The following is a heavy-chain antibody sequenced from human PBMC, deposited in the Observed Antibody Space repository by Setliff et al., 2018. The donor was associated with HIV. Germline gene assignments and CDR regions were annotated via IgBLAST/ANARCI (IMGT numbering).Heavy chain of an antibody. J-gene: IGHJ4*02. CDR2: IYYTGST. CDR1: GASISSGAYF. CDR3: ARGGRKDLTDS. V-gene: IGHV4-31*03. Sequence: PSETLSLTCTVSGASISSGAYFWIWIRQHPGKGLEWMGYIYYTGSTYYNLSLKSRMIISLDTSKNQLFLTLNSVTAADTAIYYCARGGRKDLTDSWGQGTLVTVSS. D-gene: IGHD3-16*01.